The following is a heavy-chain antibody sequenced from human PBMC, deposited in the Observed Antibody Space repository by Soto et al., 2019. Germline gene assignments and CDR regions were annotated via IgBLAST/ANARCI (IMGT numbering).Heavy chain of an antibody. CDR1: GFSVSGNY. D-gene: IGHD3-10*01. J-gene: IGHJ4*02. Sequence: EVQLVESGGGLIQPGGSLRLSGEVSGFSVSGNYMSWVRQAPGKGLDWVSVIYSGGSRYYADSVRGRFTISRDESQNTLYLQMNNLRAEDTAVYYCARSMMVRGVLFDLWGRGSLVSVSS. V-gene: IGHV3-53*01. CDR2: IYSGGSR. CDR3: ARSMMVRGVLFDL.